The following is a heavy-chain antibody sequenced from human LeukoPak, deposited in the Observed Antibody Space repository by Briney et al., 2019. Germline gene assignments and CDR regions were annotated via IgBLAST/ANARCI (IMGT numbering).Heavy chain of an antibody. D-gene: IGHD1-14*01. V-gene: IGHV3-23*01. CDR1: GFPFSRYA. Sequence: GGSLRLSCAASGFPFSRYAMTWVRQAPGKGLEWVSGISGSGDTTYYADSVKGRFTISRDNSKNTLYLQMNSLRAEDTAVYYCAKSYNVGPFDYWGQGTLVTVSS. CDR2: ISGSGDTT. CDR3: AKSYNVGPFDY. J-gene: IGHJ4*02.